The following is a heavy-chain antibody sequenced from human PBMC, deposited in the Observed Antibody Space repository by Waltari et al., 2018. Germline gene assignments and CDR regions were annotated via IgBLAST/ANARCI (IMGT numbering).Heavy chain of an antibody. CDR2: IYYSGRT. J-gene: IGHJ4*02. V-gene: IGHV4-39*01. D-gene: IGHD6-19*01. Sequence: QLQLQESGPGLVKPSETLSLTCTVSGGSISRSSYYWGWIRQPPGKGLEWIGSIYYSGRTYDNPSLKSRVTISVDTSKNQFSLKLSSVTAADTAVYYCARHKDSSGWYVRWGQGTLVTVSS. CDR3: ARHKDSSGWYVR. CDR1: GGSISRSSYY.